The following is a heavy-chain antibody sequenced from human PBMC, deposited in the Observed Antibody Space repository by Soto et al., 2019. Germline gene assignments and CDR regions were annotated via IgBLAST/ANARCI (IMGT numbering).Heavy chain of an antibody. CDR2: MNPKSGKT. CDR3: VRGRLGLSVLFDY. J-gene: IGHJ4*02. D-gene: IGHD1-7*01. Sequence: QVQLVQSGAEVKKPGASVKVSCKASGYTFISHDINWVRQATGQGLEWVGWMNPKSGKTGYAQKFQGRVTMTRNTSISPAYMELSSLRSEDTAVYYCVRGRLGLSVLFDYWGQGALVTVSS. V-gene: IGHV1-8*01. CDR1: GYTFISHD.